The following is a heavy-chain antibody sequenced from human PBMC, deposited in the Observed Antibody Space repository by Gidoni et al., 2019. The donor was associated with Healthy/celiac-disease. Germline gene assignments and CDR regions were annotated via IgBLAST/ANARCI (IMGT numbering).Heavy chain of an antibody. CDR2: ISYDGSNK. D-gene: IGHD2-2*01. CDR3: ARGARYDLDY. J-gene: IGHJ4*02. CDR1: GFTFSSYA. Sequence: QVQLVESGGGVVQPGRSLRLSCAASGFTFSSYAMHWVRQAPGKGLGWVAVISYDGSNKYYADSVKGRFTISRDNSKNTLYLQMNSLRAEDTAVYYCARGARYDLDYWGQGTLVTVSS. V-gene: IGHV3-30-3*01.